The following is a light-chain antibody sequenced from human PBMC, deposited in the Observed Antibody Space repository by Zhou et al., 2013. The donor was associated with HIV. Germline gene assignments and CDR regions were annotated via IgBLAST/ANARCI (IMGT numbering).Light chain of an antibody. V-gene: IGKV1-5*01. CDR3: QQFARYST. J-gene: IGKJ1*01. CDR2: DSS. CDR1: QSIGKW. Sequence: DIQMTQSPSTLSASVGDRVSITCRASQSIGKWLAWYQQKPGKAPTLLIYDSSKLQPGVPSRFSGSGSGTHFTLTITSLQPDDFASYYCQQFARYSTFGPG.